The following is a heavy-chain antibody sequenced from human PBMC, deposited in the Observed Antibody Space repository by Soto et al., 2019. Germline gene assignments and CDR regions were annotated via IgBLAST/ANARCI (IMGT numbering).Heavy chain of an antibody. CDR1: GLSVNRGDYY. J-gene: IGHJ5*02. CDR3: AIHFMSYSGGYHCFVP. D-gene: IGHD3-22*01. Sequence: SETVSLTCTVSGLSVNRGDYYWAWMRQPPGKGLEWIGSVYYSGGTHQNPSQSRFIISIDTAKNQISLRLKSVTAADTAVYYCAIHFMSYSGGYHCFVPSCQTTLVTVST. V-gene: IGHV4-39*01. CDR2: VYYSGGT.